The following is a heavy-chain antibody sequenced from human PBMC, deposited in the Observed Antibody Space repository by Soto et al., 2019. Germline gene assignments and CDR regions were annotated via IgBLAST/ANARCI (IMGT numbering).Heavy chain of an antibody. CDR2: ISSSGSTA. CDR3: TRAAWFPYLSFY. Sequence: GGSLRLSCAASGFTFSRFELHWVRQAPGKGLEWISYISSSGSTAYYASSVEGRFTISRDNANTSVYLQMDSLRAEDTALYYCTRAAWFPYLSFYWGQGALVTVSS. V-gene: IGHV3-48*03. J-gene: IGHJ4*02. D-gene: IGHD3-10*01. CDR1: GFTFSRFE.